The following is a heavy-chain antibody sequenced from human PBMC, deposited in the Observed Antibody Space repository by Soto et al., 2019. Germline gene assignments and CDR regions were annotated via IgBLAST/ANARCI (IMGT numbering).Heavy chain of an antibody. J-gene: IGHJ4*02. V-gene: IGHV4-39*01. CDR2: IYYSGST. D-gene: IGHD6-19*01. CDR3: ASGISSGRGDY. Sequence: PSETLSLTCTVSGGSISSSSYSWCWMRQPPGKGLEWIGSIYYSGSTYYNPSLTSRVTISVDTTKNQFSMKLSFVTAAGTAVYYCASGISSGRGDYWGQGTLVTVSS. CDR1: GGSISSSSYS.